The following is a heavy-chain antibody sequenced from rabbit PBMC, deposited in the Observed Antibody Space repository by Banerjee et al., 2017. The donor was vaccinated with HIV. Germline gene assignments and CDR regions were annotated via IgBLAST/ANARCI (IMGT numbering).Heavy chain of an antibody. J-gene: IGHJ4*01. V-gene: IGHV1S7*01. Sequence: QSLVESGGGLVQPGGSLKLSCKASGFDFSSYGVSWVRQAPGKGLEWIGNIGPDFRNINCWSRVNGRFTISRDNAQNTLYLQLNSLTAADTGAYFCARDPYTGTTGYGYGFNLWGPGTLVTVS. D-gene: IGHD1-1*01. CDR3: ARDPYTGTTGYGYGFNL. CDR2: IGPDFRNI. CDR1: GFDFSSYG.